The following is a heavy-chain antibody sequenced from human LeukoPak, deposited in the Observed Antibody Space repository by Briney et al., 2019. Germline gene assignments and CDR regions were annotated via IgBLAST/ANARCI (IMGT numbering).Heavy chain of an antibody. V-gene: IGHV3-21*01. J-gene: IGHJ4*02. CDR2: ISSSSSYI. Sequence: NPGGSLRLSCAASGFTFSSYNMNWVRQAPGKGLEWVSSISSSSSYIYYADSVKGRFSISRDNAKNSLYLQMNSLRAEDTAVYYCAREWEYQLPDYWGQGTLVTVSS. CDR3: AREWEYQLPDY. D-gene: IGHD2-2*01. CDR1: GFTFSSYN.